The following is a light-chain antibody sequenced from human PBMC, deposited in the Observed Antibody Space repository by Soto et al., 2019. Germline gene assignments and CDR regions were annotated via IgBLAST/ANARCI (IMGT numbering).Light chain of an antibody. CDR1: SSDVGGYNS. V-gene: IGLV2-14*01. CDR2: EVS. J-gene: IGLJ1*01. Sequence: QSALTQPASVSGSPGQSITISCTGTSSDVGGYNSVSWYQQHPGKAPKLMIYEVSNRPSGVSNRFSGSKSGNTASLTISGLQAEDEADYYCSSYTTSSTLLYVFGTGTKVPS. CDR3: SSYTTSSTLLYV.